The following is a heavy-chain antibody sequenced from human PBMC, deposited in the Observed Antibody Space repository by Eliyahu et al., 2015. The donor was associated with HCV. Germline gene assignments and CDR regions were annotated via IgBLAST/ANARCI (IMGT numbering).Heavy chain of an antibody. V-gene: IGHV3-23*01. CDR3: AKDKEDYSSGWSFDY. J-gene: IGHJ4*02. CDR2: ISGSGGST. CDR1: GFTFSSYA. D-gene: IGHD6-19*01. Sequence: EVQLLESGGGLVQPGGSLXLSCAASGFTFSSYAMNWVRQAPGKGLEWVSVISGSGGSTYYADSVKGRFAISRDNSKNTLFLQMNSLRAEDTAVYYCAKDKEDYSSGWSFDYWGQGTLVTVSS.